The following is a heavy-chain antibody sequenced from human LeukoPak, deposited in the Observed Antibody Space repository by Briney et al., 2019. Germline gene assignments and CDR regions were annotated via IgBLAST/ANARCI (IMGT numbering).Heavy chain of an antibody. CDR1: GGSTSSYY. Sequence: PSETLSLTCTVSGGSTSSYYWSWMRQPPGQGLEWIGYVYYSATTNYDPSLKSRVTISVDTSKNQFSLKLSSVSAADTAVYYCARQRYGSGYYYFDYWGQGTMVTVSS. CDR3: ARQRYGSGYYYFDY. CDR2: VYYSATT. V-gene: IGHV4-59*01. J-gene: IGHJ4*03. D-gene: IGHD6-19*01.